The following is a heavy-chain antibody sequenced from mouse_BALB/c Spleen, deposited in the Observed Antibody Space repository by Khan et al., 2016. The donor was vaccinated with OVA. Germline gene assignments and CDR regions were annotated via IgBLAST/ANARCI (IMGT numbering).Heavy chain of an antibody. CDR1: GYSFTGYY. CDR3: ARAHLLWLYAMDY. V-gene: IGHV1S34*01. CDR2: ISCYNGAT. Sequence: LVKTGASVKISCKTSGYSFTGYYIHWVKQSHGKSLEWIGYISCYNGATTYNQKFKGKATFTVDTSSSTAYMQFNSLTSEDSAVYYSARAHLLWLYAMDYWGQGTFGTVSA. D-gene: IGHD2-2*01. J-gene: IGHJ4*01.